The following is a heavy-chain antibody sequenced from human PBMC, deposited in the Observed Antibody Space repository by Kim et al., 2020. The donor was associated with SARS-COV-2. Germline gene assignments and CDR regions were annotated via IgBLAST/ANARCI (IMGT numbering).Heavy chain of an antibody. D-gene: IGHD2-21*01. CDR3: ARGWHIVVVFDY. V-gene: IGHV4-34*01. CDR1: GGSFSGYY. J-gene: IGHJ4*02. CDR2: INHSGST. Sequence: SETLSLTCAVYGGSFSGYYWSWIRQPPGKGLEWIGEINHSGSTNYNPSLKSRVTISVDTSKNQFSLKLSSVTAADTAVYYCARGWHIVVVFDYWGQGTLVTVSS.